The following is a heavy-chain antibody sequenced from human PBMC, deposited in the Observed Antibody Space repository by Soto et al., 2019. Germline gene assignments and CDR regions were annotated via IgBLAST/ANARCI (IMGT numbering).Heavy chain of an antibody. CDR1: GGSMSSADYY. J-gene: IGHJ4*01. D-gene: IGHD3-10*01. CDR3: ASIWFGDFDY. V-gene: IGHV4-30-4*01. Sequence: QVQLQESGPGLVKPSQTLSLTCTVSGGSMSSADYYWSWISQPPGKGLEWIGYFHSSGATYKDPSLKSRVTISVDTSKNQISLKLDSVTAADTAVYYCASIWFGDFDYWGHGTLVTVSS. CDR2: FHSSGAT.